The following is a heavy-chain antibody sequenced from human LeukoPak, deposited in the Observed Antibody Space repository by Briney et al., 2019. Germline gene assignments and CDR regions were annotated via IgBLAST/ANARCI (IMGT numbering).Heavy chain of an antibody. Sequence: GGSRRLSRAASGFTFSSYWMHWVRQAPGKRLVWVSRINSDGSSTSYADSVKGRFTISRDNAKNTLYLQMNSLRAEDTAVYYCARGGVRYNWITTGWGQGTLVTVSS. CDR3: ARGGVRYNWITTG. CDR1: GFTFSSYW. J-gene: IGHJ4*02. D-gene: IGHD1-20*01. CDR2: INSDGSST. V-gene: IGHV3-74*01.